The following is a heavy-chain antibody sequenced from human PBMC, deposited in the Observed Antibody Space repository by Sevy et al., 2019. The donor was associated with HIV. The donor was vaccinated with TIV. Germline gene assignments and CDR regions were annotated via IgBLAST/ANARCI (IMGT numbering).Heavy chain of an antibody. CDR2: ITSSSSTM. Sequence: LSLTCAASGFTFSNYNMNWVRQAPGKGLEWVSYITSSSSTMKYADSVKGRFTTSRDNAKNSVYLHMNSLRDEDTAVYYCARGILGAAALAFDIWGQGTMVTVSS. CDR3: ARGILGAAALAFDI. J-gene: IGHJ3*02. D-gene: IGHD1-26*01. CDR1: GFTFSNYN. V-gene: IGHV3-48*02.